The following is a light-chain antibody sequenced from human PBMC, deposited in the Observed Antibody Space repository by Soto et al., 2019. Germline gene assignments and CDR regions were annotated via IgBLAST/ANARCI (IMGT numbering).Light chain of an antibody. CDR2: EVI. Sequence: ALAQPASVSGSPGQSITISCTGTSSDVGGYHYVSWYQQHPGKAPKLMIYEVINRPSGVSNRFSASKSGNTASLTISGLQAEDEADYYCSSYTSTSTYVFGTGTKVTVL. CDR3: SSYTSTSTYV. V-gene: IGLV2-14*01. J-gene: IGLJ1*01. CDR1: SSDVGGYHY.